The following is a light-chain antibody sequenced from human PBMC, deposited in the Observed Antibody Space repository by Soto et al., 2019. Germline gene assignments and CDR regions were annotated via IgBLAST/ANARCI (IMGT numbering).Light chain of an antibody. CDR2: GAS. CDR1: QSVSSN. J-gene: IGKJ1*01. V-gene: IGKV3-15*01. CDR3: QQYYNWPRT. Sequence: IVMTQSPATLSVSPGERATLSCRASQSVSSNLAWYQQKPGQAPRLLIYGASTRATGIPARFSGSGSGTGFTLAISGLQSEDFAVYYCQQYYNWPRTFGQGTKVEIK.